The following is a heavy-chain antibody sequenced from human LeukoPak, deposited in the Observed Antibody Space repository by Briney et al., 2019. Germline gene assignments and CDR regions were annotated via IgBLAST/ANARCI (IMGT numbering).Heavy chain of an antibody. CDR2: INHSGST. D-gene: IGHD3-22*01. CDR3: ARGRHDITMIVVVMTSVSYYLDV. CDR1: GGSFSGYY. V-gene: IGHV4-34*01. J-gene: IGHJ6*03. Sequence: SETLSLTCAVYGGSFSGYYWSWIRQPPGKGLEWIGEINHSGSTNYNPSLKSRVTISVDTSKNQFSLKLSSVTAADTAVYYCARGRHDITMIVVVMTSVSYYLDVWGKGTTVTVS.